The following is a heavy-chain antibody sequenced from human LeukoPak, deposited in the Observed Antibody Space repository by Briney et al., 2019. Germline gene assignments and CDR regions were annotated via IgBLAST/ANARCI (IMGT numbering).Heavy chain of an antibody. CDR1: GGTFSSYA. J-gene: IGHJ4*02. CDR3: ASNYYGSGSYEFDY. D-gene: IGHD3-10*01. Sequence: ASVKVSCKASGGTFSSYAISWVRQAPGQGLEWMGIINPSGGSTSYAQKFQGRVTMTRDTSTSTVYMELSSLRSEDTAVYYCASNYYGSGSYEFDYWGQGTLVTVSS. CDR2: INPSGGST. V-gene: IGHV1-46*01.